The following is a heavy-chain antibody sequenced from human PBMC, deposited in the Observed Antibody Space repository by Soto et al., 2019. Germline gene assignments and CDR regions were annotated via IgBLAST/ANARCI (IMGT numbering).Heavy chain of an antibody. CDR2: IIPIFGTP. V-gene: IGHV1-69*12. CDR1: GGTSSSYA. CDR3: ATPPGGYNYRIDY. D-gene: IGHD5-18*01. Sequence: QVQLVQSGAEVKKPGSSVKVSCKASGGTSSSYAISWVRQAPGQGLEWMGGIIPIFGTPDYAQKFQGRVTITADESTSTAYMDLSSLRSEDTAVFYCATPPGGYNYRIDYWGQGTLVAVSS. J-gene: IGHJ4*02.